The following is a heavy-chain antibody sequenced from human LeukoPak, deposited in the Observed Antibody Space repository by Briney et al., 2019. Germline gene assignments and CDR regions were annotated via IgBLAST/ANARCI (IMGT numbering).Heavy chain of an antibody. J-gene: IGHJ4*02. Sequence: GASVKVSCKASGYTFTSYSISWVRQAPGQGLEWMGWISAYNGNTNYAQKLQGRVTMTTDTSTSTAYMELRSLRSDDTAVYYCARGIPSAVAGTRYFDYWGQGTLVTVSS. D-gene: IGHD6-19*01. CDR3: ARGIPSAVAGTRYFDY. CDR1: GYTFTSYS. CDR2: ISAYNGNT. V-gene: IGHV1-18*01.